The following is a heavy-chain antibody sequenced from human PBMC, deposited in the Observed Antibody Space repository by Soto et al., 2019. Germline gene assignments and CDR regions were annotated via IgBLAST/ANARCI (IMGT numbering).Heavy chain of an antibody. J-gene: IGHJ3*01. CDR2: INSDGSDT. V-gene: IGHV3-74*01. CDR3: TRPPMYWRVRDAFHV. D-gene: IGHD2-15*01. Sequence: RGALRVSGAASGVTFSTDWMHWVRQAPGKDLVLVSRINSDGSDTSDADSVNGRFTVSRDNAKDTLYLQINDLSAEYTAVYYGTRPPMYWRVRDAFHVSGPAPIVTV. CDR1: GVTFSTDW.